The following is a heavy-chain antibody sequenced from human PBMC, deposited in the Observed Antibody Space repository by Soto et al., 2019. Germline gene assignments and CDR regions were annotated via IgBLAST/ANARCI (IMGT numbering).Heavy chain of an antibody. J-gene: IGHJ4*02. Sequence: SETLSLTCTVSGGSISSGDYYWSWIRQPPGKGLEWIGYVYYSGSTYYNPSLKSRVTISVDTSKNQFSLKLSSVTAADTAVYYCARLGSSGYYYFDYWGQGTLVTVSS. D-gene: IGHD3-22*01. CDR1: GGSISSGDYY. V-gene: IGHV4-30-4*01. CDR2: VYYSGST. CDR3: ARLGSSGYYYFDY.